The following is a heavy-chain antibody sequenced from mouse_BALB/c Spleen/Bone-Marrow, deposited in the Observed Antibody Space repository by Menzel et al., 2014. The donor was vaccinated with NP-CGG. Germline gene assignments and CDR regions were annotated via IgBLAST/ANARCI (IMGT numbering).Heavy chain of an antibody. CDR2: ISSGGSYS. V-gene: IGHV5-9-4*01. Sequence: EVMLVESGGGLVKPGGSLKVSCAASGFTFSSYAMSWVRQSPEERLEWVAEISSGGSYSYYPDTVTGRFTISRDNAKNTLNLEMSSLRSEDTAMYYCVREGAYWGQGTLVTVSA. CDR1: GFTFSSYA. J-gene: IGHJ3*01. CDR3: VREGAY.